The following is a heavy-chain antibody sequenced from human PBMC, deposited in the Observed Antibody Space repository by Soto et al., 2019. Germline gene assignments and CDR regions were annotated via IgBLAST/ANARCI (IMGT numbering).Heavy chain of an antibody. D-gene: IGHD3-10*01. Sequence: PSETLSLTCAVSGLSINSNYFWGWIRQTPGRGLEWIGSIYFGGNTYYTPSLKSRVTISADLSKNQFSLELDSVTAADTAVYYCARVRRWVRMKLRDRKLNWFDPWGQGTLVTVSS. V-gene: IGHV4-39*01. CDR2: IYFGGNT. CDR3: ARVRRWVRMKLRDRKLNWFDP. J-gene: IGHJ5*02. CDR1: GLSINSNYF.